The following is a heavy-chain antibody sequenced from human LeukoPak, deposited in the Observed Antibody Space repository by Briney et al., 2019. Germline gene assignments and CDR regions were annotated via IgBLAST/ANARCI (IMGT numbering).Heavy chain of an antibody. V-gene: IGHV1-2*02. D-gene: IGHD3-10*01. Sequence: GASVKFSCKASGYTFTGYYIHWVRQAPGQGLEWVGWINPNSGGTKFAQKFQGRVTMTRDTSITTAYMELSGLGSDDTAVYYCGSWDYGSGSYSSYYWGRGTLVTVSS. CDR2: INPNSGGT. CDR1: GYTFTGYY. J-gene: IGHJ4*02. CDR3: GSWDYGSGSYSSYY.